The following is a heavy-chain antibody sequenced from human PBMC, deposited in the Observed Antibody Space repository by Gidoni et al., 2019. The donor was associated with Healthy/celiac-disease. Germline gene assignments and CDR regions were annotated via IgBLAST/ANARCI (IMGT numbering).Heavy chain of an antibody. CDR1: GGSFSGYY. J-gene: IGHJ4*02. CDR2: INHSGST. D-gene: IGHD6-25*01. Sequence: QVQLQQWGAGLLKPSETLSLTCAVYGGSFSGYYWSWIRQPPGKGLEWIGEINHSGSTNYNPSLKSRVTISVDTSKNQFSLKLSSVTAADTAVYYCARRRPTATIQKYFDYWGQGTLVTVSS. CDR3: ARRRPTATIQKYFDY. V-gene: IGHV4-34*01.